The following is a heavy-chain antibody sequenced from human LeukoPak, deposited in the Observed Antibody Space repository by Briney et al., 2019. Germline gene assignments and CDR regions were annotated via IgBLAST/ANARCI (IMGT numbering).Heavy chain of an antibody. V-gene: IGHV4-34*01. CDR2: INHSGST. J-gene: IGHJ3*02. D-gene: IGHD6-25*01. CDR3: ATIQRDHAFDI. Sequence: SETLSLTCAVYGGSFSGYYWSWIRQPPGKGLEWIGEINHSGSTNYNPSLKSRVTISVDTSKNQFSLKLSSVTAADTAVYYCATIQRDHAFDIWGQGTKVTVSS. CDR1: GGSFSGYY.